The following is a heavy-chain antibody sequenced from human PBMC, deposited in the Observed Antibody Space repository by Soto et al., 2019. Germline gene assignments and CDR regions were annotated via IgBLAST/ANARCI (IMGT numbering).Heavy chain of an antibody. CDR1: GSTFTSYG. V-gene: IGHV1-18*01. CDR3: ARSIAAAVDFDY. D-gene: IGHD6-13*01. Sequence: QVQLVQSGAEVTKPGASVKVSCKASGSTFTSYGISWVRQAPGQGLEWMGWISAYSGSTNYAQKLQGRVTMTTDTSTSTAYMELRSLRSDDTAVYYCARSIAAAVDFDYWGQGTLVTVSS. J-gene: IGHJ4*02. CDR2: ISAYSGST.